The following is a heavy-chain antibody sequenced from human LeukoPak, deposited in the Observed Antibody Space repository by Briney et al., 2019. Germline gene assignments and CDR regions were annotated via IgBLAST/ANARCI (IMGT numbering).Heavy chain of an antibody. CDR2: THYYTTT. CDR3: AKLGHSDGWYLGAFDI. J-gene: IGHJ3*02. Sequence: SEPLPLTCAVSGGSITGHYWNWIRQTTGMRLEWIGYTHYYTTTICNSHLKGRPTMSIDTSKYHLYLNLTSVTATDTAVYYCAKLGHSDGWYLGAFDIWGQGTTVIVST. V-gene: IGHV4-59*08. CDR1: GGSITGHY. D-gene: IGHD6-19*01.